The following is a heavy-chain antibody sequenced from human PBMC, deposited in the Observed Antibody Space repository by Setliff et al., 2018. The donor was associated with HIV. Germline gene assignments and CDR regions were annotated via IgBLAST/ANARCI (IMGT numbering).Heavy chain of an antibody. V-gene: IGHV1-2*06. CDR1: GYTFTGYY. Sequence: ASVKVSCKASGYTFTGYYMHWVRQAPGQGLEWMGRINPNSGGTNYAQKFQGRVTMTRDTSISTAYMELSRLRSDGTAVYYCASLEYSSSSTRGHYYYMDVWGKGTTVTVSS. J-gene: IGHJ6*03. CDR3: ASLEYSSSSTRGHYYYMDV. D-gene: IGHD6-6*01. CDR2: INPNSGGT.